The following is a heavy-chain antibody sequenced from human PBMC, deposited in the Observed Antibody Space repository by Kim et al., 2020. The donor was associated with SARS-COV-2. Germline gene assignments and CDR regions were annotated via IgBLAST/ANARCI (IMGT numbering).Heavy chain of an antibody. J-gene: IGHJ4*02. CDR2: IYYSGST. Sequence: SETLSLTCTVSGGSISSYYWSWIRQPPGKGLEWIGYIYYSGSTNYNPSLKSRVTISVDTSKNQFSLKLSSVTAADTAVYYCARHRGVVVVAATLGAFDYWGQGTLVTVSS. V-gene: IGHV4-59*08. CDR3: ARHRGVVVVAATLGAFDY. CDR1: GGSISSYY. D-gene: IGHD2-15*01.